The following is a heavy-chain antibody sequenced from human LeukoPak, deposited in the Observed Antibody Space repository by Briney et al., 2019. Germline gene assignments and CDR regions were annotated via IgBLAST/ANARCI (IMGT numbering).Heavy chain of an antibody. CDR2: ISGGGGST. J-gene: IGHJ6*02. V-gene: IGHV3-23*01. Sequence: GGSLRLSCAASGFTFSSYAMSWVRQAPGKGLEWVSGISGGGGSTYYADSVKGRFTISRGNSKNTLYLQMNSLRAEDTAVYYCAKDGPNVYRSSTSCRKPYYYYYGMDVWGQGTTVTVSS. D-gene: IGHD2-2*01. CDR1: GFTFSSYA. CDR3: AKDGPNVYRSSTSCRKPYYYYYGMDV.